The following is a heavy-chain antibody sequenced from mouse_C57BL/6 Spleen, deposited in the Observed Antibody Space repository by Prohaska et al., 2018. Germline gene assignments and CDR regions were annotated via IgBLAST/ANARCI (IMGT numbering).Heavy chain of an antibody. Sequence: GAELARPGASVKMSCKASGYTFTSYTMHWVKQRPGQGLEWIGYINPSSGYTKYNQKFKGKATLTADKSSSTAYMQLSSLTSEDSAVYYCARGNYSTPFAYWGQGTLVTVSA. CDR1: GYTFTSYT. CDR3: ARGNYSTPFAY. V-gene: IGHV1-4*01. CDR2: INPSSGYT. D-gene: IGHD2-5*01. J-gene: IGHJ3*01.